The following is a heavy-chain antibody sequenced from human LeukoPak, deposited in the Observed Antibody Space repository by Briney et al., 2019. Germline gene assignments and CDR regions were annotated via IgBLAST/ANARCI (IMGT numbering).Heavy chain of an antibody. CDR2: ISYDGSNK. V-gene: IGHV3-30*01. Sequence: GRSLRLSCAAPGFTFSSYAMHWVRQAPGKGLEWVAVISYDGSNKYYADSVKGRFTISRDNSKNTLYLQMNSLRAEDTAVYYCARALNNLYQLLGNYWGQGTLVTVSS. CDR3: ARALNNLYQLLGNY. CDR1: GFTFSSYA. J-gene: IGHJ4*02. D-gene: IGHD2-2*01.